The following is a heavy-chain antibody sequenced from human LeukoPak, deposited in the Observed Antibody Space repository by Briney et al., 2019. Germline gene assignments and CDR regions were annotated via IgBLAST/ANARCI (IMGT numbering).Heavy chain of an antibody. CDR2: IYYSGST. J-gene: IGHJ4*02. D-gene: IGHD2-15*01. CDR3: ARVQRPGRGAPVVVVARDDDY. Sequence: SETLSLTCAVYGGSFSSYYWGWIRQPPGKGLEWIGSIYYSGSTYYNPSLKSRVTISVDTSKNQFSLKLSSVTAADTAVYYCARVQRPGRGAPVVVVARDDDYWGQGTLVTVSS. CDR1: GGSFSSYY. V-gene: IGHV4-39*07.